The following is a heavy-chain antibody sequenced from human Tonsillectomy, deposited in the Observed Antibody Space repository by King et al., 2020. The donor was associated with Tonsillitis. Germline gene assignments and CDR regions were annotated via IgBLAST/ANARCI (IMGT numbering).Heavy chain of an antibody. CDR3: ELPCRRGWSREFDF. D-gene: IGHD6-19*01. J-gene: IGHJ4*02. Sequence: QLVQSGAEVKEPGDSLMISCQASGYTFTSYWIAWGRQMPGKAPEWMGSIFPGDSDTSYSPSSPGQVIISGAKSINTAYLQWSSLKAADTAIYYCELPCRRGWSREFDFWGQGTLVTVSA. CDR1: GYTFTSYW. V-gene: IGHV5-51*03. CDR2: IFPGDSDT.